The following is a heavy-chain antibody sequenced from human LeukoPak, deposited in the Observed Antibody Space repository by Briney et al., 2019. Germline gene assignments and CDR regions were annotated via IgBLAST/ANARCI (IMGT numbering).Heavy chain of an antibody. D-gene: IGHD1-26*01. CDR2: INPNSGGT. CDR3: ARDGEWELHDWFDP. V-gene: IGHV1-2*02. J-gene: IGHJ5*02. Sequence: ASVKVSCKASGCTFTGYYMHWVRQAPGQGLEWMGWINPNSGGTNYAQKFQGRVTMTRDTSISTAYMELSRLRSDDTAVYYCARDGEWELHDWFDPWGQGTLVTVSS. CDR1: GCTFTGYY.